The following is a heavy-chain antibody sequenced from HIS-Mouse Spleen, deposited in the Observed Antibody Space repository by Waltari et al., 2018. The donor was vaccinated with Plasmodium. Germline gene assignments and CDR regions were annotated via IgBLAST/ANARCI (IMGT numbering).Heavy chain of an antibody. V-gene: IGHV3-7*01. CDR1: GFPFRSYW. J-gene: IGHJ2*01. CDR2: IKQDGSEK. Sequence: EVQLVESGGGLVQPGGSLRLSCAASGFPFRSYWMSRVRQAPGKGLEWVANIKQDGSEKYYVDSVKGRFTISRDNAKNSLYLQMNSLRAEDTAVYYCASSWYWYFDLWGRGTLVTVSS. CDR3: ASSWYWYFDL. D-gene: IGHD6-13*01.